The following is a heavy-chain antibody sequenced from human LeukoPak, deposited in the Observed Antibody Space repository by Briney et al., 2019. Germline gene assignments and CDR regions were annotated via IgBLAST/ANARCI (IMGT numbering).Heavy chain of an antibody. CDR1: GSSGTTNY. CDR2: VYGGDTT. J-gene: IGHJ4*02. D-gene: IGHD6-6*01. CDR3: ARDNLGSSFDY. Sequence: GGSLRLSCAVSGSSGTTNYMSWVRQAPGQGMEFVSIVYGGDTTVYADSVKGRFTISRDNAKNTLNLQMTSLRAEDTAVYYCARDNLGSSFDYWGQGTLVTASS. V-gene: IGHV3-66*01.